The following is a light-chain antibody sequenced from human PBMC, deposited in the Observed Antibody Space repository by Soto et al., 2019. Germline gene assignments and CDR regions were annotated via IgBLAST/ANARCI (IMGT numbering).Light chain of an antibody. CDR1: QDISHF. CDR3: QNYDKESPAT. V-gene: IGKV1-27*01. CDR2: GAF. Sequence: DIQMTQSPSSLSASVGDTVTFTCRASQDISHFLAWYQQRPGKPPKLLIYGAFILQSGVPSRFSGSGSGTEFTLTISGLQPEDVAAYYCQNYDKESPATFDQGTKVDI. J-gene: IGKJ1*01.